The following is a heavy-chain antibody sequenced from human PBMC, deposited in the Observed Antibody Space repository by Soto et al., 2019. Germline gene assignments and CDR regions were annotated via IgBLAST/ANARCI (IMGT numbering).Heavy chain of an antibody. V-gene: IGHV4-30-2*01. Sequence: QLQLQESGSGLVKPSQTLSLTCAVSGVSISSDGYSWSWIRQPPGKGLEWIGFIYQSGSTYYNPPFTSRGTMSVDRSKNQFSLKLTSVTAADTAVYYCARAYYDFWTSYHYGMDVWGQGTTVTVSS. J-gene: IGHJ6*02. D-gene: IGHD3-3*01. CDR3: ARAYYDFWTSYHYGMDV. CDR1: GVSISSDGYS. CDR2: IYQSGST.